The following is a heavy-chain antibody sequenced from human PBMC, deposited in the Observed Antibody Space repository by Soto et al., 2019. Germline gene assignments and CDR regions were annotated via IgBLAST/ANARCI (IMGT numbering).Heavy chain of an antibody. V-gene: IGHV3-9*01. D-gene: IGHD2-21*01. CDR2: ITWNSANM. CDR1: GFTFDDFA. J-gene: IGHJ5*02. CDR3: ARSRARGGGGGNCYGGLMFDP. Sequence: EVRLVESGGGLVQPGRSLRLSCAASGFTFDDFALHWVRQAPGKGLEWVAGITWNSANMDYADSVKGRFTISRDNAKNFLYREVDSRKPEDTALFFCARSRARGGGGGNCYGGLMFDPWGQGPLVTVSS.